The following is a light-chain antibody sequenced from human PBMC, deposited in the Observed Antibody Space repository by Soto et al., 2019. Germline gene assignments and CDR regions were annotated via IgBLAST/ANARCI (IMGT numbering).Light chain of an antibody. J-gene: IGKJ1*01. Sequence: DIQMTQSPSSLSASVGDRVTITCRASQSIVTYLNWYLQKPGKAXKLLIYAASNLQSGVPSRFSGNGSGTDFTLTISSLQPEDFANYFCQQSYSTPPWTFGQGTKVDIK. CDR2: AAS. V-gene: IGKV1-39*01. CDR1: QSIVTY. CDR3: QQSYSTPPWT.